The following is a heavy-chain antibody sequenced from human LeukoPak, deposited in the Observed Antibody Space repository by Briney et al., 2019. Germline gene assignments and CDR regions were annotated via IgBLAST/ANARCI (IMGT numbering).Heavy chain of an antibody. J-gene: IGHJ4*02. D-gene: IGHD3-22*01. V-gene: IGHV3-33*01. CDR3: ARERYYYDSSGYSYPDY. CDR1: GFTFSSYG. Sequence: GGSPRLSCAASGFTFSSYGMHWVRQAPGKGLEWVAVIWYDGSNKYYADSVKGRFTISRDNSKNTLYLQMNSLRAEDTAVYYCARERYYYDSSGYSYPDYWGQGTLVTVSS. CDR2: IWYDGSNK.